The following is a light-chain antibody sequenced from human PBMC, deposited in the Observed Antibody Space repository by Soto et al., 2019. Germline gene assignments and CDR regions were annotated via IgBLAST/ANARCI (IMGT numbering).Light chain of an antibody. CDR2: DVS. CDR3: TSYTSSDTYV. J-gene: IGLJ1*01. Sequence: QSALTQPASVSGSPGQSITISCTGTSSYVGGYNFVSWYQQHPYKAPKLMIFDVSNRPSGVSDRFSGSKSGNTASLTISGLQAEDEADYYCTSYTSSDTYVFGTGTKVTV. V-gene: IGLV2-14*01. CDR1: SSYVGGYNF.